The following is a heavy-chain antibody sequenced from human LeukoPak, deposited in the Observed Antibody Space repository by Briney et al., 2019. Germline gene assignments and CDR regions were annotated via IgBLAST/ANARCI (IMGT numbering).Heavy chain of an antibody. J-gene: IGHJ4*02. CDR3: ARSGSGWYSRGVD. CDR2: IKQDGSEK. Sequence: GGSLRLSCAASGFTFSSYWMNWVRQAPGKGLERVANIKQDGSEKYYVDSVKGRFTISRDNAKNSLYLQMNSLRAEDTAVYYCARSGSGWYSRGVDWGQGTLVTVSS. CDR1: GFTFSSYW. V-gene: IGHV3-7*01. D-gene: IGHD6-19*01.